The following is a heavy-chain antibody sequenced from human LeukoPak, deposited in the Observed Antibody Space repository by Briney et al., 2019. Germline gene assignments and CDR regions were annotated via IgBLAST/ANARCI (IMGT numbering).Heavy chain of an antibody. CDR3: AREDYYDSGSNDY. CDR1: GYTFTGYY. CDR2: INPNSGGT. Sequence: VASVKVSCKASGYTFTGYYMHWVRQAPGQGLEWMGWINPNSGGTNYAQKFQGRVTITRNTSISTAYMELSSLRSEDTAVYYCAREDYYDSGSNDYWGQGTLVTVSS. D-gene: IGHD3-22*01. J-gene: IGHJ4*02. V-gene: IGHV1-2*02.